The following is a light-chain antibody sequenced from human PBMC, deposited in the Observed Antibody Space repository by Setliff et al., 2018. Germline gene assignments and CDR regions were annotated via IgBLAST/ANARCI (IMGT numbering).Light chain of an antibody. CDR2: DVS. CDR3: SSHAGSYVV. V-gene: IGLV2-11*01. J-gene: IGLJ2*01. Sequence: QSALTQPRSVSGSPGQSVTISCTGTSSDVDAYNYVSWYQQHPGKAPKVMIYDVSKRPSGVPDRFSGSKSGNTASLTISGLQAEDEADYYCSSHAGSYVVFGGGTKVT. CDR1: SSDVDAYNY.